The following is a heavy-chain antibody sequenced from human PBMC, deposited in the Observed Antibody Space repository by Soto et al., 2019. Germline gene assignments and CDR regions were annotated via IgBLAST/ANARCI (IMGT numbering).Heavy chain of an antibody. D-gene: IGHD5-12*01. CDR3: ASRYAPGFDS. CDR1: GGSISSYY. J-gene: IGHJ4*02. Sequence: QVQLQESGPGLVKPSETLSLTCTVSGGSISSYYWSWIRQPPGKGLEWIGYIYYSGSTNYNPSLKGRVTIAVDTAKNQFARSLGSVPAADTAVYYCASRYAPGFDSWGQGTLVTVSS. CDR2: IYYSGST. V-gene: IGHV4-59*08.